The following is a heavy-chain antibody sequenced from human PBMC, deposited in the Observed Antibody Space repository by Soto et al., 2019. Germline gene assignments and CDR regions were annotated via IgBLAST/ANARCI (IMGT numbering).Heavy chain of an antibody. CDR3: AKDLRPDGRYDLDY. Sequence: GGSLRLSCAVSGFTFTSLDLSWVRQPPGMGLEWVSASGGRDLSTHYADSVKGRFTISRDSSKNTLYLQMNSLRAEDTAVYYCAKDLRPDGRYDLDYWGQGTLVTSPQ. CDR2: SGGRDLST. CDR1: GFTFTSLD. J-gene: IGHJ4*02. D-gene: IGHD2-15*01. V-gene: IGHV3-23*01.